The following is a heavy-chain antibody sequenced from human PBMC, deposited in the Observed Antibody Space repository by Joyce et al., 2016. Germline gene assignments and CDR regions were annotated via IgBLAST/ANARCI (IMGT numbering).Heavy chain of an antibody. CDR1: GLTLSNYG. D-gene: IGHD6-25*01. Sequence: QVQLVESGGGVVQPGRSLRLSCAASGLTLSNYGVHWVRQAPGKGLEWVAVISYDGIYTYYADSVKGRFTISRDNSKNTVFLEMNSLRTEDTAVYYCAKILTATYSSGWFLDYWGQGTLVTVSS. J-gene: IGHJ4*02. V-gene: IGHV3-30*18. CDR3: AKILTATYSSGWFLDY. CDR2: ISYDGIYT.